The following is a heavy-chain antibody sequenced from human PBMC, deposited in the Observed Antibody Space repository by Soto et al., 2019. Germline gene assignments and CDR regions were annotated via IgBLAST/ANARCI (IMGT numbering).Heavy chain of an antibody. CDR2: IIPIFGTA. CDR3: ARLPKPYYYDSSGLYPL. CDR1: GGTFSSDA. J-gene: IGHJ3*01. D-gene: IGHD3-22*01. V-gene: IGHV1-69*13. Sequence: PSVKVSCKASGGTFSSDAISWVRQAPGQGLEWMGGIIPIFGTANYAQKFQGRVTITADESTSTAYMELSSLRSEDTAVYYCARLPKPYYYDSSGLYPLWGQGTMVTVSS.